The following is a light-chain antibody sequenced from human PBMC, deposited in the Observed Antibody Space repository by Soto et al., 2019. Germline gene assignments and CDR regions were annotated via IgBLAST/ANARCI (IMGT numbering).Light chain of an antibody. CDR1: SSDVGGYNY. V-gene: IGLV2-23*01. CDR2: EGS. Sequence: SVLTHPASVSGSPGQSITISCTGTSSDVGGYNYVSWYQQRPGKGPKLMIYEGSRRPSGVSNRFSASKSGNTASLTISGLQAEDEAEYYCCSYETSSTYVFGSGTKVTVL. CDR3: CSYETSSTYV. J-gene: IGLJ1*01.